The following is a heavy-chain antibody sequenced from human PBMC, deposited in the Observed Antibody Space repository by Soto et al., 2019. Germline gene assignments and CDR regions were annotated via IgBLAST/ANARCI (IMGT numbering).Heavy chain of an antibody. J-gene: IGHJ4*02. CDR2: IKQDGSEK. V-gene: IGHV3-7*01. CDR1: GFTFSSYW. D-gene: IGHD3-22*01. CDR3: ARAAYYYDSSGYYYYFDY. Sequence: PWGSLRLSCAASGFTFSSYWMSWVRQAPGKGLEWVANIKQDGSEKYYVDSVKGRFTISRDNAKNSLYLQMNSLRAEDTAVYYCARAAYYYDSSGYYYYFDYWGQGTLVTVSS.